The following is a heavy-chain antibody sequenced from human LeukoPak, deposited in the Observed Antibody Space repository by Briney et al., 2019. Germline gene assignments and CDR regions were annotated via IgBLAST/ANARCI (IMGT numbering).Heavy chain of an antibody. CDR1: GFTFSSYA. CDR2: IWYDGSNK. V-gene: IGHV3-33*08. Sequence: PGGSLRLSCAASGFTFSSYAMYWVRQAPGKGLEWVTNIWYDGSNKYYADSVKGRFTISRDNSKNTLYLQMNSLRAEDTAVYYCARGLFNYDNSGLNYWGQGTRVTVSS. CDR3: ARGLFNYDNSGLNY. D-gene: IGHD3-22*01. J-gene: IGHJ4*02.